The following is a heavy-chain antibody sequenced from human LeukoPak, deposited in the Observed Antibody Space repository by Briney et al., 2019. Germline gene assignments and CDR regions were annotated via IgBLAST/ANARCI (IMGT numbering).Heavy chain of an antibody. CDR3: AKGGDFWSGYTFDY. J-gene: IGHJ4*02. CDR1: GFTFSSYA. Sequence: PGGSLRLSCAASGFTFSSYAMSWVRQAPGKGLEWVSAISGSGGSTYYADSVKGRFTISRDNSKNTLHLQMNSLRAEDTAVYYCAKGGDFWSGYTFDYWGQGTLVTVSS. D-gene: IGHD3-3*01. V-gene: IGHV3-23*01. CDR2: ISGSGGST.